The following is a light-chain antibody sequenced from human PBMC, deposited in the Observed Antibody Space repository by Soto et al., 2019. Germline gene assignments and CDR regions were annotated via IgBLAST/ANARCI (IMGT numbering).Light chain of an antibody. J-gene: IGKJ1*01. CDR2: DAS. V-gene: IGKV3-15*01. CDR3: QQYRNCPPGRT. CDR1: ESVSSN. Sequence: EIVITQSPVTLSLSPGERATLSCRASESVSSNLAWYQQKPGQAPRLLIYDASTRATGIPARFSGSGSGTEFTLTISSLQSEDFAVYYCQQYRNCPPGRTFGQGTKVEIK.